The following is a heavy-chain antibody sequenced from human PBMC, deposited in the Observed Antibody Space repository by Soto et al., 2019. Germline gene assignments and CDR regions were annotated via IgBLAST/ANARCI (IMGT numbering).Heavy chain of an antibody. CDR2: IIPIFGTA. Sequence: QVQLVQSGAEVKKPGSSVKVSCKASGGTFSSYAISWVRQAPGQGLEWMGGIIPIFGTANYAQKFQGRVTISADDSTSTAYMELSSLRSEDTAVYYCASSPTVIVVVPAARLANYYYYGMDVWGQGTTVTVSS. CDR3: ASSPTVIVVVPAARLANYYYYGMDV. CDR1: GGTFSSYA. J-gene: IGHJ6*02. D-gene: IGHD2-2*01. V-gene: IGHV1-69*01.